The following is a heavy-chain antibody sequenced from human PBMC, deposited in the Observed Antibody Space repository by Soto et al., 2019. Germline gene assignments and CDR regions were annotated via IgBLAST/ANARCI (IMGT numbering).Heavy chain of an antibody. CDR1: GGSISSYY. J-gene: IGHJ6*02. V-gene: IGHV4-59*01. D-gene: IGHD3-3*01. CDR2: IYYSGST. Sequence: SETLSLTCTVSGGSISSYYWSWIRQPPGKGLEWIGYIYYSGSTNYNPSLKSRVTISVDTSKNQFSLKLGSVTSADTAVYYCAGMSFTVFGEVIDNFYFYGMDVWGQGTTVTVSS. CDR3: AGMSFTVFGEVIDNFYFYGMDV.